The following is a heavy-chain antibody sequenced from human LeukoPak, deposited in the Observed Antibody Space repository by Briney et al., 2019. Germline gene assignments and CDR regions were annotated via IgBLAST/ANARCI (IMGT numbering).Heavy chain of an antibody. CDR3: ARDTTAVTSSAFDS. V-gene: IGHV4-4*02. CDR1: GGSISSSYW. CDR2: IYHSGTT. D-gene: IGHD6-19*01. Sequence: SGTLSLTCAVSGGSISSSYWWSWVRQPPGKGLEWMEEIYHSGTTNYNPSLKSRVTISVDKLKNQFSLRLSSVTAADTAVYYCARDTTAVTSSAFDSWGQGTLVTVSS. J-gene: IGHJ4*02.